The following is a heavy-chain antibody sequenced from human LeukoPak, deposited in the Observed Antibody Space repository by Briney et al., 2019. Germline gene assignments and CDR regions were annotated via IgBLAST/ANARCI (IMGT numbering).Heavy chain of an antibody. CDR1: GFTFGTYA. CDR2: IAYDGTIR. V-gene: IGHV3-30*04. J-gene: IGHJ4*02. Sequence: PGGSLRLSCVASGFTFGTYAMHWVRQAPGKGLEWVTVIAYDGTIRYYADSVKGRFTISRDDSQNTLYLQMNSLRAEDTAVYYCARDLIVGAPDYFDFWGQGTLVTVSS. D-gene: IGHD1-26*01. CDR3: ARDLIVGAPDYFDF.